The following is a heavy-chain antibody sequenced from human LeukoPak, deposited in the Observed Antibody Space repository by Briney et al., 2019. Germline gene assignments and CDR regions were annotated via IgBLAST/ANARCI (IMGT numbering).Heavy chain of an antibody. D-gene: IGHD3-10*01. CDR1: GGTFSSYA. CDR3: ARDRMVRGTGKYYFDY. V-gene: IGHV1-69*13. J-gene: IGHJ4*02. Sequence: SVKVSCKASGGTFSSYAISWERQAPGQGLEWMGGIISIFGTANYAQKFQGRVTITADESTSTAYMELSSLRSEDTAVYYCARDRMVRGTGKYYFDYWGQGTLVTVSS. CDR2: IISIFGTA.